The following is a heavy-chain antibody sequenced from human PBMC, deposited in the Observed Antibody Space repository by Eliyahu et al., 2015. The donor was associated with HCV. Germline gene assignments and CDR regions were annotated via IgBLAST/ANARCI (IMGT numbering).Heavy chain of an antibody. CDR1: GDSVXSNSAA. V-gene: IGHV6-1*01. D-gene: IGHD6-19*01. CDR2: TYYRSKWYN. Sequence: QVQLQQSGPGLVKPSQTLSLTCAISGDSVXSNSAAWNWIRQSPSRGLEWLGRTYYRSKWYNDYAVSVKSRITINPDTSKNQFSLQLNSVTPEDTAVYYCARAGILKIAVAGPFDYWGQGTLVTVSS. J-gene: IGHJ4*02. CDR3: ARAGILKIAVAGPFDY.